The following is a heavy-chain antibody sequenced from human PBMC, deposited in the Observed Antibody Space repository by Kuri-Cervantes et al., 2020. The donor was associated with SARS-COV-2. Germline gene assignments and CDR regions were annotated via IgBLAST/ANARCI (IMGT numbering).Heavy chain of an antibody. CDR3: ARDISAGYSSSWYPYYFDY. CDR2: INHSGSA. J-gene: IGHJ4*02. Sequence: SETLSLTCTVSGGSISSSSYYWGWIRQPPGKGLEWIGEINHSGSANYSPSLKSRVTISVDTSKNQFSLKLSSVTAADTAVYYCARDISAGYSSSWYPYYFDYWGQGTLVTVSS. V-gene: IGHV4-39*07. CDR1: GGSISSSSYY. D-gene: IGHD6-13*01.